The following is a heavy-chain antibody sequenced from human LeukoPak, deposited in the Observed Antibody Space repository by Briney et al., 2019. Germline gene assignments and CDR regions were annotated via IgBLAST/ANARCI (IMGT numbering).Heavy chain of an antibody. CDR2: IYYSGYT. CDR3: ARDWVQWLVQEDAFDI. CDR1: GYSISSGYY. V-gene: IGHV4-38-2*02. D-gene: IGHD6-19*01. J-gene: IGHJ3*02. Sequence: SETLSLTCTVSGYSISSGYYWGWIRQPPGKGLEWIGSIYYSGYTNYNPSLKSRVTISVDTSKNQFSLKLSSVTAADTAVYYCARDWVQWLVQEDAFDIWGQGTMVTVSS.